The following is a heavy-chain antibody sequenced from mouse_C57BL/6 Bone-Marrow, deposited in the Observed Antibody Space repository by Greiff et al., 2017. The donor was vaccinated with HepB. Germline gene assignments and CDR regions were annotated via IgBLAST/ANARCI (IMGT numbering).Heavy chain of an antibody. V-gene: IGHV1-54*01. D-gene: IGHD1-1*01. CDR1: GYAFTNYL. CDR3: ALYGQGYFDY. J-gene: IGHJ2*01. CDR2: INPGSGGT. Sequence: QVQLKESGAELVRPGTSVKVSCKASGYAFTNYLIEWVKQRPGQGLEWIGVINPGSGGTNYNVKFKGKATLTADKSSSTAYMQLSSLTSEDSAVYFCALYGQGYFDYWGQGTTLTVSS.